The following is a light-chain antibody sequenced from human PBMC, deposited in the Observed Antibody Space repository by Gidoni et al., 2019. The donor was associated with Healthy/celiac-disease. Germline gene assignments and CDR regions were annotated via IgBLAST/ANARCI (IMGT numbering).Light chain of an antibody. V-gene: IGKV3-11*01. CDR1: QSVSSY. J-gene: IGKJ2*01. CDR3: QQRSNWPRT. Sequence: EIVLTQSPATLSLSPGERATLACRASQSVSSYLAWYQQNPGQAPRLLIYDASNRATGIPARFSGSGPGTDFTLTISSLEPEDFAVYYCQQRSNWPRTFGQGTKLEIK. CDR2: DAS.